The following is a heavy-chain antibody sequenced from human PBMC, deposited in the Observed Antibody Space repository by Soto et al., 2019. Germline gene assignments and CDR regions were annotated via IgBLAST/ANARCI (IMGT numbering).Heavy chain of an antibody. CDR2: INHSGST. V-gene: IGHV4-34*01. CDR3: ARDQQGYSYGYLYYYYGMDV. CDR1: GGSFSGYY. Sequence: SETLSLTCAVYGGSFSGYYWSWIRQPPGKGLEWIGEINHSGSTNYNPSLKSRVTISVDTSKNQFSLKLSSVTAADTAVYYCARDQQGYSYGYLYYYYGMDVWGQGTTVTVSS. J-gene: IGHJ6*02. D-gene: IGHD5-18*01.